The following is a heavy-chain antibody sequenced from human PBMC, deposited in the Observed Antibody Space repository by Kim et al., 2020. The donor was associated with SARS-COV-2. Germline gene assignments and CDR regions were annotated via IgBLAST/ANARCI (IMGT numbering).Heavy chain of an antibody. CDR2: INDDGSDT. CDR3: ARDLDYILFAY. CDR1: GFTFSDFN. Sequence: GGSLRLSCAASGFTFSDFNMHWVRQAPGKGLIWVSRINDDGSDTRYADFAKGRFTISRDNAKNTLNLQMHSLRAEDTAVYYCARDLDYILFAYWGQGALVTVSS. J-gene: IGHJ4*02. V-gene: IGHV3-74*01. D-gene: IGHD4-4*01.